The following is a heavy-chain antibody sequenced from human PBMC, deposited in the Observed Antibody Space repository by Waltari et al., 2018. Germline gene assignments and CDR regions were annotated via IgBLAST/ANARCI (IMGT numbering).Heavy chain of an antibody. CDR2: IDKSGSRT. CDR1: GFTFFNYE. V-gene: IGHV3-48*03. Sequence: EVQLVESGGGLVKPGGSLRPNCETSGFTFFNYELNWVRQAPGRGLEWIAYIDKSGSRTFYSDSVRGRFTISRDDAKNSVYLQMNNLRVDDSALYYCARGIVGATGWGQGTLVTVSS. CDR3: ARGIVGATG. D-gene: IGHD1-26*01. J-gene: IGHJ4*02.